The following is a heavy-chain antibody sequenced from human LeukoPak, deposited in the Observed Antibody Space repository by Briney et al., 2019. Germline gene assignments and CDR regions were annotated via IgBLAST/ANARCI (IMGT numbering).Heavy chain of an antibody. J-gene: IGHJ4*02. V-gene: IGHV4-34*01. D-gene: IGHD2-2*01. CDR2: INHSGST. CDR3: AREVLCSSTSCHPFDY. Sequence: PSETLPLTCAVYGGSFSGYYWSWIRQPPGKGLEWIGEINHSGSTNYNPSLKSRVTISVDTSKNQFSLKLSSVTAADTAVYYCAREVLCSSTSCHPFDYWGQGTLVTVSS. CDR1: GGSFSGYY.